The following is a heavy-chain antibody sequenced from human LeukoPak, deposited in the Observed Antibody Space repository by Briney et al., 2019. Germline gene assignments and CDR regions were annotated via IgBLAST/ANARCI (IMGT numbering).Heavy chain of an antibody. D-gene: IGHD3-22*01. V-gene: IGHV4-61*02. J-gene: IGHJ4*02. CDR2: IYTTGST. CDR1: GGSISSGTYY. Sequence: SETLSLTCTVSGGSISSGTYYWTWIRQPAGKGLEWIGRIYTTGSTNYNPSLKSRVTMSTDTSKNQFSLKLSSVTAADTAVYYCARVTTGGYYNCWGEGTLVTVSS. CDR3: ARVTTGGYYNC.